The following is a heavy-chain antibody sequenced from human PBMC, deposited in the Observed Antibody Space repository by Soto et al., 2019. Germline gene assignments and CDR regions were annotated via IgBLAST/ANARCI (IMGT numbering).Heavy chain of an antibody. D-gene: IGHD3-10*01. CDR1: GDSVSSRDVY. V-gene: IGHV4-61*08. J-gene: IGHJ4*02. CDR2: VYSTGTT. CDR3: ARGLWFGELYYFDY. Sequence: AEPLSRTCAVAGDSVSSRDVYWTWIRQPPGKPLEWIGYVYSTGTTNYSPSLKSRVDMSVDTSENQFSLKLRSVPAADTAVYYCARGLWFGELYYFDYWGQGPLVTVSS.